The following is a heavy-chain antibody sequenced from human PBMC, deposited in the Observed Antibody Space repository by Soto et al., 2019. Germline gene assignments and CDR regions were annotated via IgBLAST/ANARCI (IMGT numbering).Heavy chain of an antibody. Sequence: QVQLVQSGAEVKKPGASVKVSCKASGYTFTSYYMHWVRQAPGQGLEWMGIINPSGGSTSYAQKYQGRVSMTRDTSTSTVYMELSSLRSEDTAVYYCARDGATVTTPNNWFDPWGQGTLVTVSS. V-gene: IGHV1-46*01. D-gene: IGHD4-17*01. CDR3: ARDGATVTTPNNWFDP. J-gene: IGHJ5*02. CDR1: GYTFTSYY. CDR2: INPSGGST.